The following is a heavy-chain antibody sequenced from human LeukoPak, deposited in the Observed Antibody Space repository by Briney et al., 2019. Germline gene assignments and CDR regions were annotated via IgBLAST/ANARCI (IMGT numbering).Heavy chain of an antibody. Sequence: GGSLRLSCVASGFTFRNHLMIWVRQAPGRGLVWGSSITSGSPYIYSADSGKGRFTISRDNAQNSLYLQMNSLRAEDTAVYYCARDRGQLPTTHDAFDIWGQGTLVTVSS. CDR2: ITSGSPYI. J-gene: IGHJ3*02. D-gene: IGHD2-2*01. CDR1: GFTFRNHL. V-gene: IGHV3-21*01. CDR3: ARDRGQLPTTHDAFDI.